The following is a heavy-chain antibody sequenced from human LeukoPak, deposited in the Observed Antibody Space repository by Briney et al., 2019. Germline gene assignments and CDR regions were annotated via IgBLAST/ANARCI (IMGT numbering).Heavy chain of an antibody. J-gene: IGHJ3*02. CDR2: ISSSSSYI. Sequence: GGSLRLSCAASGFTFSSYSMNWVRQAPGKGLEWVSSISSSSSYIYYADSVKGRFAISRDNAKNSLYLQMNSLRAEDTAVYYCAREGLYDAFDIWGQGTMVTVSS. CDR3: AREGLYDAFDI. V-gene: IGHV3-21*01. CDR1: GFTFSSYS.